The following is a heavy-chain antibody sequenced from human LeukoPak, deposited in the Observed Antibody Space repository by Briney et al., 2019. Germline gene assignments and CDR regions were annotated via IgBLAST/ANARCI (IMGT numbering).Heavy chain of an antibody. CDR2: ISSSNNYI. Sequence: PGGSLRLSCAASGFTFSSYSMNWVRQAPGKGLEWVSSISSSNNYIYYADSVKGRFTISRDNAKNSLYLQMSSLRAEDTAVYYCARDPYSGLFDYWGQGTLVTVSS. D-gene: IGHD4-11*01. V-gene: IGHV3-21*01. J-gene: IGHJ4*02. CDR3: ARDPYSGLFDY. CDR1: GFTFSSYS.